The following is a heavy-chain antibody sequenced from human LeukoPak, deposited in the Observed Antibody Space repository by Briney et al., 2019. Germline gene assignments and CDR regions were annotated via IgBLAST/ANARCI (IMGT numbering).Heavy chain of an antibody. J-gene: IGHJ2*01. D-gene: IGHD1-26*01. CDR2: FDPEDGET. V-gene: IGHV1-24*01. Sequence: ASVKVSCKVSGYTLTELSMHWVRQAPGKGLEWMGGFDPEDGETIYAQKFQGRVTMTEDTSTDTAYMELSSLRSEDTAVYYCATDRPSGRSRRVSNWYFDLWGRGTLVTVSS. CDR3: ATDRPSGRSRRVSNWYFDL. CDR1: GYTLTELS.